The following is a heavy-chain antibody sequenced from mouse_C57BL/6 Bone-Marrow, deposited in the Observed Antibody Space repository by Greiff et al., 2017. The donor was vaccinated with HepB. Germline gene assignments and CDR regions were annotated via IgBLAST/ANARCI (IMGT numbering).Heavy chain of an antibody. CDR2: IDPEDGDT. J-gene: IGHJ1*03. CDR3: TTVGVYGIWYFDV. CDR1: GFNIKDYY. V-gene: IGHV14-1*01. Sequence: EVKLQESGAELVRPGASVKLSCTASGFNIKDYYMHWVKQRPEQGLEWIGRIDPEDGDTEYAPKFQGKATMTADTSSNTAYLQLSSLTSEDTAVYYCTTVGVYGIWYFDVWGTGTTVTVSS. D-gene: IGHD2-1*01.